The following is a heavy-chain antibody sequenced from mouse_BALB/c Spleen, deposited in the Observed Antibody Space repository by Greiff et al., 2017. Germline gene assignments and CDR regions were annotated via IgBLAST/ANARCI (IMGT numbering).Heavy chain of an antibody. J-gene: IGHJ3*01. CDR1: GYAFTNYL. CDR3: AREETSPWFAY. CDR2: INPGSGGT. V-gene: IGHV1-54*03. Sequence: QVQLKESGAELVRPGTSVKVSCKASGYAFTNYLIEWVKQRPGQGLEWIGVINPGSGGTNYNEKFKGKATLTADKSSSTAYMQLSSLTSDDSAVYFCAREETSPWFAYWGQGTLVTVSA.